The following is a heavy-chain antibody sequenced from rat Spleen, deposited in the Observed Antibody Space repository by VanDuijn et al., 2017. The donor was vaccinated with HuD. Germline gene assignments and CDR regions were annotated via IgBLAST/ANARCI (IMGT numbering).Heavy chain of an antibody. CDR1: GFTFSNYD. Sequence: EVQLVESGGGLVQPGRSLKLSCAASGFTFSNYDMAWVRQAPTKGLEWVASISTGGGNNYYRDSVKGRFTISRDNAKSTLYLQMDSLRSEDTATYSYARHPDYDGTYDYGCMDAWGQGSSVTVSS. CDR3: ARHPDYDGTYDYGCMDA. CDR2: ISTGGGNN. J-gene: IGHJ4*01. D-gene: IGHD1-12*02. V-gene: IGHV5S23*01.